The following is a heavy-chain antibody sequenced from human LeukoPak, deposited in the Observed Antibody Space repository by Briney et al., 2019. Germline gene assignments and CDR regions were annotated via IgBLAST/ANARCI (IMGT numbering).Heavy chain of an antibody. CDR3: AKNSVPGDYYYYMDV. CDR1: GFTFSSYG. D-gene: IGHD2-2*01. Sequence: GGSPRLSCAASGFTFSSYGMHWVRQAPGKGLEWVAFIRYDGSNKYYADSVKGRFTISRDNSKNTLYLQMNSLRAEDTAVYYCAKNSVPGDYYYYMDVWGKGTTVTVSS. V-gene: IGHV3-30*02. J-gene: IGHJ6*03. CDR2: IRYDGSNK.